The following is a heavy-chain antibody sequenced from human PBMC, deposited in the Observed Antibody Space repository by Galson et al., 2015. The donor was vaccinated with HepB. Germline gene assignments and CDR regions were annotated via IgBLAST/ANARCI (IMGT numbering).Heavy chain of an antibody. CDR2: VGSSGTT. J-gene: IGHJ1*01. Sequence: LSLTCDVSGASFIGYYWTWIRQSQGKGFEWIGEVGSSGTTNYNPAFKSRVTISADTTKNQFSLVLASVTAADTASYFCARGRSSVTPKYFQLWGRGAQVTVSS. CDR1: GASFIGYY. D-gene: IGHD2-21*02. CDR3: ARGRSSVTPKYFQL. V-gene: IGHV4-34*01.